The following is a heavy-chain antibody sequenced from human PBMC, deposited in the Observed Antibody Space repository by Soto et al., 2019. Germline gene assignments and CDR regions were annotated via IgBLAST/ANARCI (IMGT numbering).Heavy chain of an antibody. D-gene: IGHD3-3*01. Sequence: GESLKISCAASGFTFSSYAMSWVRQAPGKGLEWVSAISGSGGSTYYADSVKGRFTISRDNSKNTLYLQMNSLRAEDTAVYYCARPTTYYDFWSGYPRGPYDPVAFDPWGQGTLVTVSS. CDR2: ISGSGGST. V-gene: IGHV3-23*01. CDR1: GFTFSSYA. J-gene: IGHJ5*02. CDR3: ARPTTYYDFWSGYPRGPYDPVAFDP.